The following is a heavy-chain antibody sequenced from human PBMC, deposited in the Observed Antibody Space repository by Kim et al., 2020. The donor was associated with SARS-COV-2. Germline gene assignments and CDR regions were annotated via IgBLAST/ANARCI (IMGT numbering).Heavy chain of an antibody. V-gene: IGHV5-51*01. Sequence: TRYSPSFQGQVTISADKSISTAYLQWSSLKASDTAMYYCARQAREAVADYWGQGTLVTVSS. CDR3: ARQAREAVADY. J-gene: IGHJ4*02. D-gene: IGHD6-19*01. CDR2: T.